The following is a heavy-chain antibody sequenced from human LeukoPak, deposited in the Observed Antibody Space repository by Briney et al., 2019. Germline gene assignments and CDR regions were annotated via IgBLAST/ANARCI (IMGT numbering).Heavy chain of an antibody. J-gene: IGHJ4*02. CDR2: IYTSGST. V-gene: IGHV4-4*07. CDR1: GGSISSYY. D-gene: IGHD6-19*01. Sequence: SETLSLTCTVSGGSISSYYWSWIRQPAGKGLEWIGRIYTSGSTNYNPSLKSRVTMSVDTSKNQFSLKLSSVTAADTAVYYCARVTGIYSGGWYGGGLAYFDYWGQGTLVTVSS. CDR3: ARVTGIYSGGWYGGGLAYFDY.